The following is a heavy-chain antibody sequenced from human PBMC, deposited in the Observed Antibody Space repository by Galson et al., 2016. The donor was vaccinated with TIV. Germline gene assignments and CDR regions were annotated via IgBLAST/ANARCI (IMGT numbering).Heavy chain of an antibody. CDR1: GSTFSSYE. V-gene: IGHV3-48*03. Sequence: SLRLSCAGSGSTFSSYEMNWVRQAPGKGLEWVSYISNRGSMKFYADSVKGRFTISRDNAKNSLYLQINSLRAEDTAVYYCARERSGNDFENWFDPWGQGTLSPSPQ. CDR2: ISNRGSMK. CDR3: ARERSGNDFENWFDP. J-gene: IGHJ5*02. D-gene: IGHD1-1*01.